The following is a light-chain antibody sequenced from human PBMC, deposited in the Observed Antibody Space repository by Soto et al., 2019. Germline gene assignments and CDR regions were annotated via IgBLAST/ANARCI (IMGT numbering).Light chain of an antibody. CDR3: QSYDSSLSVV. J-gene: IGLJ2*01. V-gene: IGLV1-40*01. CDR2: DNT. CDR1: SSNIGAGYD. Sequence: QSVLTQPPSVSGAPGQRVTISCTGSSSNIGAGYDVHWYQHLPGTAPKLLIYDNTNRPSGVPDRCSGSKSGTSASLAITGLLAEDEADYYCQSYDSSLSVVFGGGTKLTVL.